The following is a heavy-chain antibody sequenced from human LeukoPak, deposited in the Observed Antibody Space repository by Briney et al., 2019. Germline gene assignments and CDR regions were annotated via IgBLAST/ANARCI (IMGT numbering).Heavy chain of an antibody. Sequence: PGRSLRLSCAASGFTFNRHAMHWVRQAPGKGLEWVAFIWYDGSNKYYADSVKGRFTVSRDNSKNTLYLQMNSLRAEDTAVYYCAKDERRYYDSSGFFGAIDYWGQGSLVSVSS. CDR1: GFTFNRHA. J-gene: IGHJ4*02. CDR2: IWYDGSNK. V-gene: IGHV3-33*06. D-gene: IGHD3-22*01. CDR3: AKDERRYYDSSGFFGAIDY.